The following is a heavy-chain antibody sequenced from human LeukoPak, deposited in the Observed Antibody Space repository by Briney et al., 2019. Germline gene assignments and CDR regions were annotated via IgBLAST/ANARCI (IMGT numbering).Heavy chain of an antibody. CDR1: GGSIRSSYYY. D-gene: IGHD3-16*01. Sequence: PSETLSLTCTVSGGSIRSSYYYWGWIRQPPGKGLEWIGSIYDSGSTYYNPSLKSRVTISVDTSKNQFSLKLNSVTAADTAVYYCAAVGGLGGFGAFDIWGQGTMVTVSS. V-gene: IGHV4-39*01. CDR2: IYDSGST. J-gene: IGHJ3*02. CDR3: AAVGGLGGFGAFDI.